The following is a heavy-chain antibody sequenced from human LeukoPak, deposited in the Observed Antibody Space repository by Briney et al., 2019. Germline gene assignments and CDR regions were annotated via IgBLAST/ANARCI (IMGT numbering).Heavy chain of an antibody. V-gene: IGHV4-34*01. CDR3: ASLSGSDRGEFDY. CDR2: INHSGST. D-gene: IGHD3-10*01. J-gene: IGHJ4*02. CDR1: GGSFSGYY. Sequence: SETLSLTCAVYGGSFSGYYWSWIRQPPGKGLEWIGEINHSGSTNYNPSLKSRVTISVDTSKNQFSLKLSSVTAADTAVYCCASLSGSDRGEFDYWGQGTLVTVSS.